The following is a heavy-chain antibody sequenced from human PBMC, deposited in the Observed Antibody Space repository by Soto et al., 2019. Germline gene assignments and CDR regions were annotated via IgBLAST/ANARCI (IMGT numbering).Heavy chain of an antibody. CDR2: ISTSSTYT. CDR1: GFTFSSYS. V-gene: IGHV3-21*01. Sequence: EVHLVESGGGLVKPGGSLRLSCAASGFTFSSYSMNWVRQAPGKGLEWVSSISTSSTYTHYADSMKGRFTISRDNAKNSLYLQMNSLRAEDTAVYYCARDIAPPALPARWFDSWGQGTLVTVSS. J-gene: IGHJ5*01. D-gene: IGHD2-2*01. CDR3: ARDIAPPALPARWFDS.